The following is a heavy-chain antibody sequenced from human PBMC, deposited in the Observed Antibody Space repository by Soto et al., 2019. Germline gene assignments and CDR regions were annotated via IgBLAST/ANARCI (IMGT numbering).Heavy chain of an antibody. Sequence: EEQLVESGGGLVQPGGSLRLSCAASGFTFSRYWMTWVHQATGKGLEWVANIKDDGSGEYYVDSVKGRFTVSRDNAKNFLYLQFSGLRAEDTAVYYCARKQTTVTSLRTYYYGFDVWGQGTPVTVSS. CDR1: GFTFSRYW. CDR2: IKDDGSGE. V-gene: IGHV3-7*03. D-gene: IGHD4-4*01. J-gene: IGHJ6*02. CDR3: ARKQTTVTSLRTYYYGFDV.